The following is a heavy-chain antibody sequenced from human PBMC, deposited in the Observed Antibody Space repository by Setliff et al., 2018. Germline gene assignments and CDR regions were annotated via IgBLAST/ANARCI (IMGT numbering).Heavy chain of an antibody. CDR3: AAPRLLPQYYYYHYMDV. Sequence: ASVKVSCKASGYTFTSYAMHWVRQAPGQRLEWMGWINAGNGNTKYSQKFQGRVTITRDTSASTAYMELSSLRSEDTAVYYCAAPRLLPQYYYYHYMDVWGKGTTVTVSS. CDR2: INAGNGNT. V-gene: IGHV1-3*01. D-gene: IGHD2-15*01. J-gene: IGHJ6*03. CDR1: GYTFTSYA.